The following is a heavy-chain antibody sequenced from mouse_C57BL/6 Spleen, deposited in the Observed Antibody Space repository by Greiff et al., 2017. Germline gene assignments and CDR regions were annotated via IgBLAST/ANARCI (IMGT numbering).Heavy chain of an antibody. J-gene: IGHJ4*01. V-gene: IGHV5-4*03. CDR3: ARVELVTGGGAMDY. D-gene: IGHD2-13*01. CDR2: ISDGGSYT. CDR1: GFTFSSYA. Sequence: VMLVESGGGLVKPGGSLKLSCAASGFTFSSYAMSWVRQTPEKRLEWVATISDGGSYTYYPDNVKGRFTISRDNAKNNLYLQMSHLKSEDTAMYYCARVELVTGGGAMDYWGQGTSVTVAS.